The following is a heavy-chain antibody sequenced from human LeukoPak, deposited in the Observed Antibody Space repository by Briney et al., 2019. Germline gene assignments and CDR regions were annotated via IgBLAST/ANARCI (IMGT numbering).Heavy chain of an antibody. CDR2: IYSGGST. CDR1: GFTVSSYY. Sequence: GGSLRLSCAASGFTVSSYYMSWVRQAPGKGLEWVSVIYSGGSTYYADSVKGRFTISRDNSKNTLYLQMNSLRAEDTAVYYCATRLCSIAACRASSYKCMDVWGKGTTVTVSS. CDR3: ATRLCSIAACRASSYKCMDV. D-gene: IGHD2-2*01. J-gene: IGHJ6*04. V-gene: IGHV3-66*01.